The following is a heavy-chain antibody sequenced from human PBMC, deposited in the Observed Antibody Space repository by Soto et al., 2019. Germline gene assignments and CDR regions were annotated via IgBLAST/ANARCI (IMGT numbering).Heavy chain of an antibody. CDR3: ARKGYYPSGRINLFDS. CDR1: GHSIHSDYY. V-gene: IGHV4-38-2*02. D-gene: IGHD3-10*01. J-gene: IGHJ4*02. CDR2: IYPGGGT. Sequence: SETLSLTCTVAGHSIHSDYYWGWIRQPPGKGLEWIGSIYPGGGTYYNPSLKSRVTISIDTSKNQFSLGLTSVTAADTAMYYCARKGYYPSGRINLFDSWGQGTLVTVSS.